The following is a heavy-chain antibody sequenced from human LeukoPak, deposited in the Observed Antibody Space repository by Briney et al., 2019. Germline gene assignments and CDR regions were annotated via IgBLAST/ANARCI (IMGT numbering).Heavy chain of an antibody. CDR2: IYYSGST. CDR3: ARHESYYYYGMDV. J-gene: IGHJ6*02. V-gene: IGHV4-39*01. Sequence: GSIYYSGSTYYNPSLKSRVPISVDTSKNQFSLKLSSVTAADTAVYYCARHESYYYYGMDVWGQGTTVTVSS.